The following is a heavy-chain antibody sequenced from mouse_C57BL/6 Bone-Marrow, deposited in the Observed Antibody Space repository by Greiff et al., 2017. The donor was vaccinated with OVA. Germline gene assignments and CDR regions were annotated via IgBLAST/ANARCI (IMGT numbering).Heavy chain of an antibody. CDR2: IYPRSGNT. CDR3: ARYYYYGSSWYFDV. Sequence: VQLQQSGAELARPGASVKLSCKASGYTFTSYGISWVKQRTGQGLEWIGEIYPRSGNTYYNEKVKGKATLTADKSSSTAYMELRSLTSEDSAVYFCARYYYYGSSWYFDVWGTGTTVTVSS. V-gene: IGHV1-81*01. CDR1: GYTFTSYG. J-gene: IGHJ1*03. D-gene: IGHD1-1*01.